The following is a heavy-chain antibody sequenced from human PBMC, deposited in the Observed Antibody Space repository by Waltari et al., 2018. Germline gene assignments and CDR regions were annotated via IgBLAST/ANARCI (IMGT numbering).Heavy chain of an antibody. Sequence: EVQLLESGGGLVQPGGSLRLSCAASGFTFSSYAMSWVRQAPGKGLEWVSVIYSGGSSTYYADSVKGRFTISRDNSKNTLYLQMNSLRAEDTAVYYCAKDLPPYSSSSQPYDYWGQGTLVTVSS. D-gene: IGHD6-6*01. V-gene: IGHV3-23*03. J-gene: IGHJ4*02. CDR1: GFTFSSYA. CDR3: AKDLPPYSSSSQPYDY. CDR2: IYSGGSST.